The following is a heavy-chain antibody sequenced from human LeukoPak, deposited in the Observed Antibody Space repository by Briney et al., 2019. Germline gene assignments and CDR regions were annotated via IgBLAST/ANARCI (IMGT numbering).Heavy chain of an antibody. D-gene: IGHD5-18*01. Sequence: GGSLRLSCAASGFTFSSYSMNWVRQAPGKGLEWVSSISSSSSYIYYADSVKGRFTISRDNAKNSLYPQMNSLRAEDTAVYYCARVSERIQLWLSSIYYGMDVWGQGTTVTVSS. CDR1: GFTFSSYS. V-gene: IGHV3-21*01. J-gene: IGHJ6*02. CDR3: ARVSERIQLWLSSIYYGMDV. CDR2: ISSSSSYI.